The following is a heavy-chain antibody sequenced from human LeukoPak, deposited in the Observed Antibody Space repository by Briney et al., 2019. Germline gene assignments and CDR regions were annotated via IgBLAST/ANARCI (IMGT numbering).Heavy chain of an antibody. CDR1: GYSISSGYY. Sequence: PSETLSLTCTVSGYSISSGYYWGWIRQPPGKGLEWIGSIYHGGSTYYNPSLKSRVTISVDTSKNQFSLKLSSVTAADTAVYYCASTYYYGSGSSRYDYWGQGTLVTVSS. D-gene: IGHD3-10*01. J-gene: IGHJ4*02. CDR3: ASTYYYGSGSSRYDY. V-gene: IGHV4-38-2*02. CDR2: IYHGGST.